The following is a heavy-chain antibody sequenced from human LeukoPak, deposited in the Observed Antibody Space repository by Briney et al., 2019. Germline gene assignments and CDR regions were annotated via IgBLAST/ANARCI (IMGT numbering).Heavy chain of an antibody. CDR3: ARSSSDYFDY. Sequence: GGSLRLSCAASGFTVSTNYMSWVRQAPGKGLEWVSIFYTSGNTYYADSVKDRFTISRDNSKNMLYLQMNSLRAEDTAVYYCARSSSDYFDYWGQGTLVTVSS. CDR2: FYTSGNT. CDR1: GFTVSTNY. V-gene: IGHV3-53*01. D-gene: IGHD6-6*01. J-gene: IGHJ4*02.